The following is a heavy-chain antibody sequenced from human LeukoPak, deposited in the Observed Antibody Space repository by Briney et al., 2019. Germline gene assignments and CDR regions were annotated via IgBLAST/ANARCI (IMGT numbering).Heavy chain of an antibody. D-gene: IGHD5-18*01. CDR2: IFHSGTT. CDR3: ARHVTYYGMAV. V-gene: IGHV4-59*08. CDR1: VGSISSNY. J-gene: IGHJ6*02. Sequence: SETLSLTCTVSVGSISSNYWSWIRQPPGKGLEWIGYIFHSGTTSYNPSLQSRVTISVDTSKNQFSLKLSSVTAADTAVYYCARHVTYYGMAVWGQGTTVTVSS.